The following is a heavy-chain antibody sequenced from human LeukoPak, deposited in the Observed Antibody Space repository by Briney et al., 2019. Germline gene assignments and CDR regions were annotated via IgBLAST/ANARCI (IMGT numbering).Heavy chain of an antibody. V-gene: IGHV3-9*01. D-gene: IGHD3-3*01. CDR1: GFTFEDYA. Sequence: SLRLSCAASGFTFEDYAMHWVRQAPGKGLEWVSGISWNSGSIGYADSVKGRFTISRDNAKNSLYLQMNSLRAEDTALYYCAKGSGYYTYYYYYGMDVWGQGTTVTVSS. CDR3: AKGSGYYTYYYYYGMDV. CDR2: ISWNSGSI. J-gene: IGHJ6*02.